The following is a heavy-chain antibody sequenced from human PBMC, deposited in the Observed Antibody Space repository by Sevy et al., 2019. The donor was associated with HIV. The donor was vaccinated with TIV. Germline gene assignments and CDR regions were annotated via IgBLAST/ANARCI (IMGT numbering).Heavy chain of an antibody. CDR3: ARGKSGYGYGLDY. CDR2: IYSDGST. V-gene: IGHV3-66*01. D-gene: IGHD5-18*01. CDR1: GFPVSSNY. J-gene: IGHJ4*02. Sequence: GGSLRLSCAASGFPVSSNYMSWVRQAPGKGLEWVSVIYSDGSTYHADPVKVRFTISRDNSKNTLYLQMNSLRVEDTAVYYCARGKSGYGYGLDYWGQGTLVTVSS.